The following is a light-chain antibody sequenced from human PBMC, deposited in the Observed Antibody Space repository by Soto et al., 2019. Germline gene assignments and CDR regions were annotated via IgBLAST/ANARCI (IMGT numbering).Light chain of an antibody. CDR3: SSYTSLYV. CDR1: SSDVGGYNY. V-gene: IGLV2-14*01. Sequence: QSALTQPASVSESPGQSITISCTGTSSDVGGYNYVSWYQQHPGKAPKLMIYDVSNRPSGVSNRFSGSKSGNTASLTISGLQAEDEADYYCSSYTSLYVFGTGTKVTVL. CDR2: DVS. J-gene: IGLJ1*01.